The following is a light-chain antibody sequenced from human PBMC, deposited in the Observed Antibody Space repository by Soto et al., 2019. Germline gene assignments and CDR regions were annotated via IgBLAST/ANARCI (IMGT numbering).Light chain of an antibody. Sequence: EIVWTQSPGTLSLSPGERATLSCRASQSVSSSYLAWYQQKPGQAPRLLIYGASSRATGIPDRFSGSGSGTDFTLTISRLEPEDFAVYYCQQYGSSSTFGGGTKVEIK. CDR3: QQYGSSST. J-gene: IGKJ4*01. CDR2: GAS. CDR1: QSVSSSY. V-gene: IGKV3-20*01.